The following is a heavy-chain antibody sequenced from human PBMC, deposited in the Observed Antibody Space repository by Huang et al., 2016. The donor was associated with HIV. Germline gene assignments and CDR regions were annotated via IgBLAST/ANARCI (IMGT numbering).Heavy chain of an antibody. CDR2: ISTDGTIK. V-gene: IGHV3-30*01. CDR3: ARTGSYYYGSGIYHFGDY. J-gene: IGHJ4*02. Sequence: QVQLVESGGGVVQPGRSLRLSCAASGFAFSSFAMHWIRQGPGKGLQWLAVISTDGTIKNYADAVRGRFTISRDNSKGTVYLQMNSLRHEDTAVYSCARTGSYYYGSGIYHFGDYWGQGTLVTVSS. D-gene: IGHD3-10*01. CDR1: GFAFSSFA.